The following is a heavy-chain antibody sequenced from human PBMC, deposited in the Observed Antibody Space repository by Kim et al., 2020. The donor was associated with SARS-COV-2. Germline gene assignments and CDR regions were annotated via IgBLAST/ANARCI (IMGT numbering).Heavy chain of an antibody. Sequence: ADSVRGRFTFSRDNSKNTVYLQMSRLGAEDTAVYYCARSDGHNHYTPLDYWGQGTLVTVSS. V-gene: IGHV3-30*15. J-gene: IGHJ4*02. CDR3: ARSDGHNHYTPLDY. D-gene: IGHD1-1*01.